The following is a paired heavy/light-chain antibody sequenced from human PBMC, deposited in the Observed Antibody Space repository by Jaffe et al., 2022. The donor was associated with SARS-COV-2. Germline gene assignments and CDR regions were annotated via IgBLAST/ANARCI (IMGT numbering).Light chain of an antibody. CDR1: SSNIGNNY. V-gene: IGLV1-51*02. CDR3: GTWDSSLSVVV. J-gene: IGLJ2*01. Sequence: QSVLTQPPSVSAAPGQKVTISCSGSSSNIGNNYVSWYQQLPGTAPKLLIYENNKRPSGIPARFSGSKSGTSATLGITGLQTGDEADYYCGTWDSSLSVVVFGGGTKLTVL. CDR2: ENN.
Heavy chain of an antibody. J-gene: IGHJ6*03. CDR2: VNAGNGNT. D-gene: IGHD2-2*01. V-gene: IGHV1-3*01. Sequence: QVQLVQSGAEVKKPGASVKVSCKASGYTFTSHAVHWVRQAPRQRLEWMGWVNAGNGNTKYSQKFQGRVTITRDTSASTAYMELSSLTSEDSAVYYCARDLYTTTFSGSLWAASSPREYFYYMDVWGEGTTVTVSS. CDR1: GYTFTSHA. CDR3: ARDLYTTTFSGSLWAASSPREYFYYMDV.